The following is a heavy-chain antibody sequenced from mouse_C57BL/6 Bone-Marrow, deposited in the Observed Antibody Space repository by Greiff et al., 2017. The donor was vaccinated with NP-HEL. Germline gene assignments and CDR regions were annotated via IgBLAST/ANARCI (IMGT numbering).Heavy chain of an antibody. J-gene: IGHJ3*01. CDR2: IDPSDSET. V-gene: IGHV1-52*01. Sequence: VQLQQPGAELVRPGSSVKLSCKASGYTFTSYWMHWVKQRPIQGLEWIGNIDPSDSETHYNQKFKDKATLTVDKSSSTSYMQLSSLTSEDSAVYYCAKSFPYYSNAWFAYWGQGTLVTVSA. CDR3: AKSFPYYSNAWFAY. D-gene: IGHD2-5*01. CDR1: GYTFTSYW.